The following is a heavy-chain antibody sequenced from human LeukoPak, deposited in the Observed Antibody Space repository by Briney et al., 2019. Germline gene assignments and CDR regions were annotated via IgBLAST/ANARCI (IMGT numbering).Heavy chain of an antibody. CDR3: AGGDPFNYYMDV. V-gene: IGHV1-69*05. CDR2: TIPIFGAT. CDR1: GGTFSGHA. J-gene: IGHJ6*03. Sequence: ASVKVSCKASGGTFSGHAISWVRQAPGQGLEWMGGTIPIFGATNYTQRFQGRITITTDESTTTAYMELTSLRSEGTAVYFCAGGDPFNYYMDVWGKGTSVTVFS. D-gene: IGHD4-17*01.